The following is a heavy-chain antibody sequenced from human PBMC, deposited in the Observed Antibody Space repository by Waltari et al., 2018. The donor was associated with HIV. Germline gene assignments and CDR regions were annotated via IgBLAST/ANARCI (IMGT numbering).Heavy chain of an antibody. D-gene: IGHD3-22*01. V-gene: IGHV4-34*01. CDR2: INHSGST. Sequence: QVQLQQWGAGLLKPSETLSLTCAVYGGSFSGYYWSWIRQPPGKGLEWIGEINHSGSTNYNPSLKSRVTISVDTSKNQFSLKLSSVTAADTAVYYCARGVYYYDSSGNYYYGMDVWGQGTTVTVSS. CDR3: ARGVYYYDSSGNYYYGMDV. CDR1: GGSFSGYY. J-gene: IGHJ6*02.